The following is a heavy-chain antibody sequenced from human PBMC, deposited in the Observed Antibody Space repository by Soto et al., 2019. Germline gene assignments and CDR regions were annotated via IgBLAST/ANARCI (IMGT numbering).Heavy chain of an antibody. Sequence: GGSLRLSCAASGFTFSSYGMHWVRQAPGKGLEWVAVISYDGSNKYYADSVKGRFTISRDNSKNTLYLQMNSLRAEDTAVYYCAKDNGDFYYYYYGMDVWGQGTTVTVSS. J-gene: IGHJ6*02. V-gene: IGHV3-30*18. CDR1: GFTFSSYG. CDR2: ISYDGSNK. CDR3: AKDNGDFYYYYYGMDV. D-gene: IGHD4-17*01.